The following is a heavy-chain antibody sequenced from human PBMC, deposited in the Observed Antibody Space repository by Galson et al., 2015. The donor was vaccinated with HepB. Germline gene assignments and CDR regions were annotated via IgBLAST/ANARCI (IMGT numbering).Heavy chain of an antibody. CDR3: TTAPANWNYVQPYYYYYMDV. Sequence: SLRLSCAASGFTFSNAWMNWVRQAPGKGLEWVGRIKSKTDGGTTDYAAPVKGRFTISRDDSKNTLYLQMNSLKTEDTAVYYCTTAPANWNYVQPYYYYYMDVWGKGTTVTVSS. CDR1: GFTFSNAW. D-gene: IGHD1-7*01. J-gene: IGHJ6*03. V-gene: IGHV3-15*07. CDR2: IKSKTDGGTT.